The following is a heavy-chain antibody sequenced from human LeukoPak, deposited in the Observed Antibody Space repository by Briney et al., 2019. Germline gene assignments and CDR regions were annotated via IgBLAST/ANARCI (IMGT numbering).Heavy chain of an antibody. V-gene: IGHV3-74*01. J-gene: IGHJ4*02. CDR2: ICPDGTVT. CDR3: VRDFRSADY. CDR1: GYPFSTLG. Sequence: PGGSLRLSCSASGYPFSTLGMHWVRQAPGKGPMWVSRICPDGTVTNYADSVKARFIISRDNARNTVYLQMNSLRVEDTAVYYCVRDFRSADYWGQGTLVTVSS.